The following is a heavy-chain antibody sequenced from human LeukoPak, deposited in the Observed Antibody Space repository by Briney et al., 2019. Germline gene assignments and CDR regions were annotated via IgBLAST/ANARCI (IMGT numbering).Heavy chain of an antibody. J-gene: IGHJ4*02. D-gene: IGHD3-9*01. CDR3: AREGDYDILTGYYFIDS. V-gene: IGHV4-4*02. CDR1: GGSISSGNW. CDR2: IYHGGNT. Sequence: SGTLSLTCAVSGGSISSGNWWSWVRQPPGKGLEWIGEIYHGGNTNYNPSLKSRVTISVDWSKNHFSLKLSSVTAADTAVYYCAREGDYDILTGYYFIDSWGQGTLVTVSS.